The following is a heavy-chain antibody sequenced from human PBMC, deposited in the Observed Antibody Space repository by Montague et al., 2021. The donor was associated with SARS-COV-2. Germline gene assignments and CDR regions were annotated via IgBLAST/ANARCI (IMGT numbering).Heavy chain of an antibody. J-gene: IGHJ5*02. CDR1: GGSVSSGTYY. V-gene: IGHV4-39*01. Sequence: SETLSLTCTVSGGSVSSGTYYWGWIRQPPGKGLEWIGSIYYSGKSDYNPSLKSRATIFVDTSKNQFSLKLSSVTAADTAVYYCARRLRVVTAIWALRTSLSSWFDPWGQGTLVTVSS. CDR3: ARRLRVVTAIWALRTSLSSWFDP. CDR2: IYYSGKS. D-gene: IGHD2-21*02.